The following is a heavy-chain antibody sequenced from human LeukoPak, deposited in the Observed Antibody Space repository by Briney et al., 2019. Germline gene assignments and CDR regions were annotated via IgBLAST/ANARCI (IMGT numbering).Heavy chain of an antibody. D-gene: IGHD4-17*01. CDR2: IRYDGSNK. CDR3: VKAGAYGDYVDY. V-gene: IGHV3-30*02. J-gene: IGHJ4*02. CDR1: GFAFSNYG. Sequence: GGSLRLSCAASGFAFSNYGMHWVRQAPGKGLEWVAFIRYDGSNKYYADSVKGRFTISRDNSKNTLYLQINSLRAEDTAVYYCVKAGAYGDYVDYWGQGTLVTVSS.